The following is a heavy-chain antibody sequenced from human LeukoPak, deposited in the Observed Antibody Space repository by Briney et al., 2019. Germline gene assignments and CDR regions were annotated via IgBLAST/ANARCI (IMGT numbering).Heavy chain of an antibody. V-gene: IGHV1-18*01. CDR1: GFTFTSYG. CDR2: ISAYNGNT. J-gene: IGHJ4*02. D-gene: IGHD2-21*02. CDR3: ARAYANCGGDCYWFVY. Sequence: GGSLRLSCAASGFTFTSYGISWVRQAPGQGLEWMGWISAYNGNTNYAQKLQGRVTMTTDTSTSTAYMELRSLRSDDTAVYYCARAYANCGGDCYWFVYWGQGTLVTVSS.